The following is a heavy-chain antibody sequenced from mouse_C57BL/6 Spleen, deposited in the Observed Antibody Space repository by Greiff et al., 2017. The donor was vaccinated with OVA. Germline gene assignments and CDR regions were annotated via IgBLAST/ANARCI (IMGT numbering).Heavy chain of an antibody. V-gene: IGHV5-9*01. CDR1: GFTFSSYT. CDR3: ARGKNYGNFFDY. D-gene: IGHD2-1*01. J-gene: IGHJ2*01. CDR2: ISGGGGNT. Sequence: DVKLVESGGGLVKPGGSLKLSCAASGFTFSSYTMSWVRQTPEQRLEWVATISGGGGNTYYPDSVKGRFTISRDNAKNTLYLQMGSLRSEDTALYYCARGKNYGNFFDYWGQGTTLTVSS.